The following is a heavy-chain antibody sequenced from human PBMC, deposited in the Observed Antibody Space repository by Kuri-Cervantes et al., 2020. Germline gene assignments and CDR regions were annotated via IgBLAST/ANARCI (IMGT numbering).Heavy chain of an antibody. CDR1: GFTFSSYA. J-gene: IGHJ4*02. CDR3: AKDIGAVAGTFDY. V-gene: IGHV3-23*01. D-gene: IGHD6-19*01. CDR2: ISGSGGST. Sequence: LSLTCAASGFTFSSYAMSWVRQAPGKGLEWVSAISGSGGSTYYADSVKGRFTISRDNSKNTLYLQMNSLRAEDTAVYYCAKDIGAVAGTFDYWGQGTLVTISS.